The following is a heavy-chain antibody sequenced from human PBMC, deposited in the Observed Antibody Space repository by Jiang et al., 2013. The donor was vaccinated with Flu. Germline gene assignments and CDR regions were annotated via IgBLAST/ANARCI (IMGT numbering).Heavy chain of an antibody. J-gene: IGHJ4*02. V-gene: IGHV7-4-1*02. CDR3: ARAGRAGSTGWYDYFEY. Sequence: GYTFTSYAMNWMRQAPGQGLEWMGWINTNTGNPRYGQGFTGRFVFSLDTSVSTAYLEISSLQAEDTAVYYCARAGRAGSTGWYDYFEYWGQGTLVTVSS. CDR2: INTNTGNP. CDR1: GYTFTSYA. D-gene: IGHD6-19*01.